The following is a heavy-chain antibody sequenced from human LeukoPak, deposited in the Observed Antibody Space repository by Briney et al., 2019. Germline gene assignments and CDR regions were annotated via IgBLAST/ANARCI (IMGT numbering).Heavy chain of an antibody. CDR1: GGSFSGYY. J-gene: IGHJ4*02. CDR3: ARGLVPSDY. CDR2: INHSGST. D-gene: IGHD3-10*01. V-gene: IGHV4-34*01. Sequence: SETLSLTCAVYGGSFSGYYWSWIRQPPGKGLELIGEINHSGSTNYNPSLKSRVTISVDTSKNQFSLKLSSVTAADTAVYYCARGLVPSDYWGQGTLVTVSS.